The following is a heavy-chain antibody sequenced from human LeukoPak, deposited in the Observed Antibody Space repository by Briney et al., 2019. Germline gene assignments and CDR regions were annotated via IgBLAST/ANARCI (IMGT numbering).Heavy chain of an antibody. CDR1: GGSISSSSYY. CDR3: ARANAGSSWYDYYYYYMDV. CDR2: IYYSGST. Sequence: SETLSLTCTVSGGSISSSSYYWGWIRQPPGKGLEWIGSIYYSGSTYYNPSLKSRVTISVDTSKNQFSLKLSSVTAADTAVYYCARANAGSSWYDYYYYYMDVWGKGTTVTIFS. D-gene: IGHD6-13*01. V-gene: IGHV4-39*07. J-gene: IGHJ6*03.